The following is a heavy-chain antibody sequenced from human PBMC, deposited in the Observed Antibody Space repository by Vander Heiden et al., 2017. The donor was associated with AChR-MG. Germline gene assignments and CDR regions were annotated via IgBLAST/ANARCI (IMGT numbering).Heavy chain of an antibody. Sequence: EVQLVESGGGLVQPGGSLRLSCAASGFTSSSYWMHWVRQAPGKGLVWVSRINSDGSSTSYADSVKGRFTISRDNAKNTLYLQMNSLRAEDTAVYYCVFSLTCSGGSCYHSDIWGQGTMVTVSS. V-gene: IGHV3-74*01. J-gene: IGHJ3*02. CDR1: GFTSSSYW. CDR2: INSDGSST. CDR3: VFSLTCSGGSCYHSDI. D-gene: IGHD2-15*01.